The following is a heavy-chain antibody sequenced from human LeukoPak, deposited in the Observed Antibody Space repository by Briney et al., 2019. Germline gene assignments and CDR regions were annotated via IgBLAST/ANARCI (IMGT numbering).Heavy chain of an antibody. CDR3: AKGIVGSTKGSIDY. J-gene: IGHJ4*02. Sequence: PGGSLRLSCAASGFTFSSYSMNWVRQAPGKGLEWVSGISWNSGNIGYADSVKGRFTISRDNAKNSLYLQMNSLRVEDTAFYYCAKGIVGSTKGSIDYWGQGTLVTVSS. D-gene: IGHD1-26*01. V-gene: IGHV3-9*01. CDR2: ISWNSGNI. CDR1: GFTFSSYS.